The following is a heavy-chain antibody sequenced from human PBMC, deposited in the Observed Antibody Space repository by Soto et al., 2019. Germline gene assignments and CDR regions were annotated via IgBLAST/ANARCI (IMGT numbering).Heavy chain of an antibody. CDR1: GGTFSSYA. Sequence: SVKVSCKASGGTFSSYAISWVRQAPGQGLEWMGGIIPIFGTANYAQKFQGRVTITADESTSTAYMELSSLRSEDTAVYYCAGRTYYYGSGSSNYYYYGMDVWG. CDR3: AGRTYYYGSGSSNYYYYGMDV. CDR2: IIPIFGTA. D-gene: IGHD3-10*01. J-gene: IGHJ6*02. V-gene: IGHV1-69*13.